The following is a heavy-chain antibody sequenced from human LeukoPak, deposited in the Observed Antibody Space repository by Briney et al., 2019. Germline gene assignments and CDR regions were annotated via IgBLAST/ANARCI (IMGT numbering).Heavy chain of an antibody. CDR1: GSTFSSYG. J-gene: IGHJ4*02. V-gene: IGHV3-30*02. Sequence: GGSLRLSCAASGSTFSSYGMHWVRQAPGKGLEWVAFIRYDGSNKYYADSVKGRFTISRDNSKNTLYLQMNSLRAEDTAVYYCMVRGVTMYYFDYWGQGTLVTVSS. D-gene: IGHD3-10*01. CDR3: MVRGVTMYYFDY. CDR2: IRYDGSNK.